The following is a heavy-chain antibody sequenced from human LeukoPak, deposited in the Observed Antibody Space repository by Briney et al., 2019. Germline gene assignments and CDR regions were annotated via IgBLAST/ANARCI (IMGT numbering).Heavy chain of an antibody. CDR1: GGPFSGYY. J-gene: IGHJ4*02. CDR3: AGGRLFASYFDY. V-gene: IGHV4-34*01. Sequence: SETLSLTCAVYGGPFSGYYWSWIRQPPGKGLEWIGEINHSGSTNYNPSLKSRVTISVDTSKNQFSLKLSSVTAADTAVYYCAGGRLFASYFDYWGQGTLVTVSS. D-gene: IGHD3-16*01. CDR2: INHSGST.